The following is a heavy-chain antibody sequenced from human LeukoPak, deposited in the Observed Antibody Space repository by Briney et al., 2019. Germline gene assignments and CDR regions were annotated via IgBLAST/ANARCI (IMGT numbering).Heavy chain of an antibody. J-gene: IGHJ4*02. V-gene: IGHV1-8*01. D-gene: IGHD5-12*01. CDR2: MNPNSGNT. Sequence: GASVKVSCKASGYTFTSYDINWVRQATGQGLEWMGWMNPNSGNTGYAQKFQGRVTMTRNTSISTAYMELSSLRSEDTAVYYCARGGYSGYEEGGGVDYWGQGTLVTVSS. CDR3: ARGGYSGYEEGGGVDY. CDR1: GYTFTSYD.